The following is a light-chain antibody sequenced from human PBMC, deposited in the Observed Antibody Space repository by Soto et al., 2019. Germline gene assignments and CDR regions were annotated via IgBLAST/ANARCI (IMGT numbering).Light chain of an antibody. Sequence: DIQMTQSPSSLSASVRDRVTITCRASQTISTHLNWYQQKPGKAPKLLVYAASTLQNGVPSRFSGSGSGTDYTLTINSLKPEAFAAYYSQHCLTRSYAFGQRTKVEIK. CDR3: QHCLTRSYA. J-gene: IGKJ2*01. V-gene: IGKV1-39*01. CDR1: QTISTH. CDR2: AAS.